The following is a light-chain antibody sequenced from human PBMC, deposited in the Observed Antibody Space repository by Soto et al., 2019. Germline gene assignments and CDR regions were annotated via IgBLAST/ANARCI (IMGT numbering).Light chain of an antibody. J-gene: IGKJ4*01. CDR1: QSVSSKY. CDR3: QQYGSSPLT. V-gene: IGKV3-20*01. CDR2: RAS. Sequence: EIVLTQSPGTLSLSPGERATLSCRASQSVSSKYVAWYQQKPGQTTKVIIYRASSSATGIPDRFSGSGSGTDFTLTISRLEPEDFVMYYCQQYGSSPLTFGGGTKVEIK.